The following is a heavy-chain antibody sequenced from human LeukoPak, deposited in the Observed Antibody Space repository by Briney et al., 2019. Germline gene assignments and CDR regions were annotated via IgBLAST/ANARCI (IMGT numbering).Heavy chain of an antibody. CDR2: IRSKADGGTT. J-gene: IGHJ4*02. CDR3: ARDDRRYGHDFHY. CDR1: GFTFGDYN. Sequence: GGSLRLSCAASGFTFGDYNINWFRQAPGRGLEWVGFIRSKADGGTTEYAASVKGRFTISRDDSKNVAYLQINNLRAEDTALYYCARDDRRYGHDFHYWGQGTLVTVSS. D-gene: IGHD1-1*01. V-gene: IGHV3-49*03.